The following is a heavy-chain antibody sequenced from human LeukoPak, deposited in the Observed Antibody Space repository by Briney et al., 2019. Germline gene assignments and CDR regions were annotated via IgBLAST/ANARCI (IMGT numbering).Heavy chain of an antibody. V-gene: IGHV3-23*01. CDR3: ANKPAGFDP. CDR2: ITGSGDYT. Sequence: GGSLRLSCAASGFTFSTYAMAWVRQAPGNGLEWVSSITGSGDYTYYADSVKGRFTISRDNSKNTLYLQMNGLRAEDTAVYYCANKPAGFDPWGQGTLVTVSS. J-gene: IGHJ5*02. D-gene: IGHD1-14*01. CDR1: GFTFSTYA.